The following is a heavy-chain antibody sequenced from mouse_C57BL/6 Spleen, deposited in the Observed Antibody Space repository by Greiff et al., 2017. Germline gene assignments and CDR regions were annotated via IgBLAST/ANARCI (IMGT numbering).Heavy chain of an antibody. V-gene: IGHV5-16*01. Sequence: EVKVVESEGGLVQPGSSMKLSCTASGFTFSDYYMAWVRQGPEKGLEWVANINYDGSSTYYMDYLKSRFTISRDNATNILYLQKSSLKSEDTATYYGARDNGDFEVWGTGTTVTVSS. CDR3: ARDNGDFEV. CDR2: INYDGSST. CDR1: GFTFSDYY. J-gene: IGHJ1*03.